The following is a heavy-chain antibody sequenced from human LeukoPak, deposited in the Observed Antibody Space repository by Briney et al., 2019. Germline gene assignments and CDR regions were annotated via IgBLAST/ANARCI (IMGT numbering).Heavy chain of an antibody. CDR2: ISTSGSP. D-gene: IGHD3-16*02. CDR3: ARSLFGGVVVYDY. CDR1: GDSISNYC. Sequence: SETLSLTCTVSGDSISNYCWNWIRQPAGKRLEWIGRISTSGSPNYNPSLKSRITMSLDTSKNQFSLKLNSVTAADTAVYSCARSLFGGVVVYDYWGLGTLVTVSS. J-gene: IGHJ4*02. V-gene: IGHV4-4*07.